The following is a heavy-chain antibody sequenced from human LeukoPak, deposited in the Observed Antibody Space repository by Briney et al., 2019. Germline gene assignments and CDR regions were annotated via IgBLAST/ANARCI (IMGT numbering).Heavy chain of an antibody. V-gene: IGHV1-2*02. D-gene: IGHD5-18*01. Sequence: ASVKVSCKASGYTFTGYYMYWVRRAPGQGLEWMGWINPNSGVTNYVQKFQGRVTMTRDTSISTAYMELSRLRSDDTAVYYCARDSAPGDTYGLLGIDSWGQGTLVTDSS. J-gene: IGHJ4*02. CDR2: INPNSGVT. CDR1: GYTFTGYY. CDR3: ARDSAPGDTYGLLGIDS.